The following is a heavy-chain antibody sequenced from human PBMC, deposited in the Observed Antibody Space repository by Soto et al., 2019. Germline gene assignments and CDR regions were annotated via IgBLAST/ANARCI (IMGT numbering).Heavy chain of an antibody. J-gene: IGHJ6*02. V-gene: IGHV1-2*04. CDR1: GYTFTGYY. Sequence: QVQLVQSGAEVKKPGASVKVSCKASGYTFTGYYMHWVRQAPGQGLEWMGWIHPNSGGTNYAQKFQGWVTMTRETSISTAYMELSRLRSDDTAVYYCARSSEKGNWRHYYYGMDVWGQGTTVTVSS. CDR3: ARSSEKGNWRHYYYGMDV. D-gene: IGHD1-1*01. CDR2: IHPNSGGT.